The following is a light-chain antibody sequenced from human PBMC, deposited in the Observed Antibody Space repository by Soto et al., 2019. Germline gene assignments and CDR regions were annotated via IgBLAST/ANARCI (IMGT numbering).Light chain of an antibody. CDR2: DTS. Sequence: EIVLTQSPGTLSLSVGERVTLSCRASQSVSSYLAWYQQTPGQAPRLLIYDTSNRATGTPDRFSGSGSGTDFTLTISRLEPEDFTVYYCQQYGSSPLTLGGGTTVE. CDR1: QSVSSY. V-gene: IGKV3-20*01. J-gene: IGKJ4*01. CDR3: QQYGSSPLT.